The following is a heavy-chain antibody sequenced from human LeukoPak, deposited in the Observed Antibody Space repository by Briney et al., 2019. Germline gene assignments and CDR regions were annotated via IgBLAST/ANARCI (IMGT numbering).Heavy chain of an antibody. CDR1: GGSIGGSY. V-gene: IGHV4-4*07. Sequence: SETLSLTCTVSGGSIGGSYWSWIRQPAGKGLEWIGRVSASGSTNYNPSLENRVTMSLDTSKNQFSLNLTSVTAADTAVYSCARIRDNSGYYLGAFDVWGQGTVVTVSS. D-gene: IGHD5-12*01. CDR2: VSASGST. J-gene: IGHJ3*01. CDR3: ARIRDNSGYYLGAFDV.